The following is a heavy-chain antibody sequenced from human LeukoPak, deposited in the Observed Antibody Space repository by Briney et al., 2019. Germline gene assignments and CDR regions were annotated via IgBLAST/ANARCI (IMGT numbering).Heavy chain of an antibody. V-gene: IGHV4-39*01. Sequence: SETLSLTCTVSGGSISNSKYYWGWIRQPPGKGLEWIGGAYYSGTTYYSPSLKSRVTISVDTSRNHFSLNLNSVTAVDTAVYYCARHYGPWGQGTLVTVSS. J-gene: IGHJ4*02. CDR2: AYYSGTT. CDR3: ARHYGP. CDR1: GGSISNSKYY. D-gene: IGHD3-10*01.